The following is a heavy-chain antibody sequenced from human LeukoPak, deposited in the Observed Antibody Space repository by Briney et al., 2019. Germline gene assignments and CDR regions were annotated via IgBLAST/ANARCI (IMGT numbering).Heavy chain of an antibody. CDR1: GFTFSSYW. Sequence: GGSLRLSCAASGFTFSSYWMHWVRQAPGKGLVWVSRIKSDGSSTGYAGSVKGRFTISRDNSKNTLYLQMNSLRAEDTAVYHCATVVITSDYWGQGTLVTVSS. D-gene: IGHD3-22*01. J-gene: IGHJ4*02. CDR3: ATVVITSDY. V-gene: IGHV3-74*01. CDR2: IKSDGSST.